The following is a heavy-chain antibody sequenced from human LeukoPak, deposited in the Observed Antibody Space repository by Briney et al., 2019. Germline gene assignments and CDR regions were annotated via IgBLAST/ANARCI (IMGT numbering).Heavy chain of an antibody. V-gene: IGHV3-7*01. CDR1: GFIFSNYW. Sequence: GGSLRLSCAASGFIFSNYWMSWVRQAPGKGPEWLTNMKEDGSEKYYVDSVKGRFTISRDNAKNSLYLQMNSLRAEDTAVYYCARGGGSGYFDLWGRGTLVTVSS. D-gene: IGHD3-16*01. J-gene: IGHJ2*01. CDR2: MKEDGSEK. CDR3: ARGGGSGYFDL.